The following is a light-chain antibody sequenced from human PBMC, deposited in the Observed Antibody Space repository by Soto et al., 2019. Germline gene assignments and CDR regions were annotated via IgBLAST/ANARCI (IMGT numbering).Light chain of an antibody. CDR1: SSDIGAYNY. CDR3: SSYGGNNNYVI. J-gene: IGLJ7*01. V-gene: IGLV2-8*01. CDR2: EVT. Sequence: QSALTQPPSASGSPGQSVTISCSGTSSDIGAYNYVSWYQQHPGKAPKLLISEVTKRPSGVPDRFSGSKSGNTASLTVSGLQGDDEADYYCSSYGGNNNYVIFGGGTPLTVL.